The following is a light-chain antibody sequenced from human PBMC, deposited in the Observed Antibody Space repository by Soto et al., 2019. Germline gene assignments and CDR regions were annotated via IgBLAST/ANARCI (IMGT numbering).Light chain of an antibody. CDR2: EGS. CDR3: CSFAGLNTLL. CDR1: SSDVGSYNL. J-gene: IGLJ2*01. V-gene: IGLV2-23*01. Sequence: QSALTHPASVSGSPGQSITISCTGTSSDVGSYNLVSWYQQHPGKAPKLMIYEGSKRPSGVSNRFSGSKSGNTASLTISGLQAEDEADYYCCSFAGLNTLLFGGGTKLTVL.